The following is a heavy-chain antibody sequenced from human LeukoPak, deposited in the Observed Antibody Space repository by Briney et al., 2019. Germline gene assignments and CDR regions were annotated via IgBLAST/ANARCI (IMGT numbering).Heavy chain of an antibody. CDR1: GYTFTSYY. D-gene: IGHD4-17*01. CDR3: ARETPGHGDFY. J-gene: IGHJ4*02. V-gene: IGHV1-46*01. CDR2: INPSGGST. Sequence: ASVKVSCKASGYTFTSYYIHWFRQAPGQGLEWMGLINPSGGSTICAQKFQGRVTMTRDTSTSTVYMELSSLRSDDTAVYYCARETPGHGDFYWGQGTLVTVSS.